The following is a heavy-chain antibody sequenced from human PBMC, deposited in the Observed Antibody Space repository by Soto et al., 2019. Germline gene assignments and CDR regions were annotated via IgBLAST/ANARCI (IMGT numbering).Heavy chain of an antibody. CDR3: ARFNWYFAL. CDR2: IYYSGST. CDR1: GGSISSYY. Sequence: QVQLQESGPGLVKPSETLSLTCTVSGGSISSYYWSWIRQPPGKGLEWIGYIYYSGSTNYNPSLKSRVTISVHTSKNQFSLKLSSVTAADTAVYYCARFNWYFALWGRGTLVTVSS. V-gene: IGHV4-59*08. J-gene: IGHJ2*01.